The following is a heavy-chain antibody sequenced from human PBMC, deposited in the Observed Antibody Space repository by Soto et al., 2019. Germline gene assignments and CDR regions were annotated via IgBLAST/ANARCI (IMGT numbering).Heavy chain of an antibody. CDR2: IYSGGSA. J-gene: IGHJ4*02. Sequence: GGSLRLSCAASGFSASATYMSWVRQAPGKGLEWVSVIYSGGSASYADSVKGRFTISRDNSKNTVYLQMNNMRADDTVVYYCARGEEWGWRHYFDLWGQGTPVTVSS. CDR1: GFSASATY. D-gene: IGHD3-3*01. V-gene: IGHV3-53*01. CDR3: ARGEEWGWRHYFDL.